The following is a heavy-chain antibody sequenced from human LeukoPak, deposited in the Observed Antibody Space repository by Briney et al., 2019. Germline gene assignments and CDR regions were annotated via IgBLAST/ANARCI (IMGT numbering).Heavy chain of an antibody. J-gene: IGHJ4*02. V-gene: IGHV3-23*01. CDR1: GFTFSSYA. CDR3: AKDRDAVTARGFDY. D-gene: IGHD2-21*02. CDR2: ISGSGGST. Sequence: PGGSLRLSCAASGFTFSSYAMSWVRQAPGKGLEWVSAISGSGGSTYYADSVKGRFTISRDNSKSTLYLHINSLRAEDTGVYYCAKDRDAVTARGFDYWGQGTLVTVSS.